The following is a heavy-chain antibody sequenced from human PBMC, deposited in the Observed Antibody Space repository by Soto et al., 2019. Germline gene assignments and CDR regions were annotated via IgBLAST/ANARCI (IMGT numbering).Heavy chain of an antibody. J-gene: IGHJ4*02. CDR3: ARILLYSGYDGGFDY. CDR1: GYTFTGYY. V-gene: IGHV1-2*02. Sequence: QVQLVQSGAEVKKPGASVKVSCKASGYTFTGYYMHWVRQAPGRGLEWMGWINANSGGTNYAQKFQGRVTMTRDTSISTAYMELRRLRSDDTAVYYCARILLYSGYDGGFDYCGQGTLVTVSS. D-gene: IGHD5-12*01. CDR2: INANSGGT.